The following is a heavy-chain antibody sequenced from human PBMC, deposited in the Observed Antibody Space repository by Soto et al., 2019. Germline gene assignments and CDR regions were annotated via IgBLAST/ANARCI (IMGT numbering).Heavy chain of an antibody. D-gene: IGHD2-15*01. CDR3: ARVGGCSGGSCYPNWFDP. J-gene: IGHJ5*02. CDR2: ISSSGSTI. V-gene: IGHV3-48*03. Sequence: EVQLVESGGGLVQPGGSLRLSCAASGFTFSSYEMNWVRQAPGKGLEWVSYISSSGSTIYYADSVKGRFTISRDNAKNSLYLQMNSLRAEDTAVYYCARVGGCSGGSCYPNWFDPWGQGTLVTVSS. CDR1: GFTFSSYE.